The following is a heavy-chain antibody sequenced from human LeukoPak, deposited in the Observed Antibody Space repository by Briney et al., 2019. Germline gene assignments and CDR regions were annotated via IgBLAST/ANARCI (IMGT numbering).Heavy chain of an antibody. V-gene: IGHV1-69*05. Sequence: ASVKVSCKASGYTFIDYYMYWVRQAPGQGLEWMGRIIPIFGTANYAQKFQGRVTITTDESTSTAYMELSSLRSEDTAVYYCARDATPLRYSSGWYVAFDIWGQGTMVTVSS. CDR3: ARDATPLRYSSGWYVAFDI. J-gene: IGHJ3*02. CDR2: IIPIFGTA. D-gene: IGHD6-19*01. CDR1: GYTFIDYY.